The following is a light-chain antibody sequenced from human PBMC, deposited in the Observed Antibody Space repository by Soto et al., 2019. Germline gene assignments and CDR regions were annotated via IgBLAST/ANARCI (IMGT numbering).Light chain of an antibody. Sequence: QSVLTQPPSASGTPGQGVTISCSGSTSNIGSNYVYWYQQLPGTAPKLLIYRNNQRPSGVSDRFSGSKSGTSASLAISGLRSDDEADYFCATWDDSLNGFYVFGTGTKVTVL. CDR3: ATWDDSLNGFYV. V-gene: IGLV1-47*01. J-gene: IGLJ1*01. CDR2: RNN. CDR1: TSNIGSNY.